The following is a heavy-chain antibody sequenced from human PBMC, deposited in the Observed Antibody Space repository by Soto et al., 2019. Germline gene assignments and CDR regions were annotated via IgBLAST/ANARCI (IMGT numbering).Heavy chain of an antibody. J-gene: IGHJ4*02. CDR3: AKLIIPNGCYRFGELFPFDY. CDR1: GFTFSSYG. V-gene: IGHV3-30*18. D-gene: IGHD3-10*01. Sequence: QVQLVESGGGVVQPGRSLRLSCAASGFTFSSYGMHWVRQAPGKGLEWVAVISYDGSNKYYADSVKGRFTISRDNSKNTLYLQMNSLSAEDTAVYYCAKLIIPNGCYRFGELFPFDYWGQGTLVTVSS. CDR2: ISYDGSNK.